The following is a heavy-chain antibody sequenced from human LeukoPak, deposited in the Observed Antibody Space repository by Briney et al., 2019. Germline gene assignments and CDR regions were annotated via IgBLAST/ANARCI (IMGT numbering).Heavy chain of an antibody. V-gene: IGHV4-38-2*02. Sequence: SETLSLTCTVSGYSISSGYYWGWIRQPPGKGLEWIGSIYHSGSTYYNPSLKSRVTISVDTSKNQFSLKLSSVTAADTAVYYCARGGGSWVPDYWGQGTLVTVSS. CDR2: IYHSGST. D-gene: IGHD6-13*01. CDR3: ARGGGSWVPDY. J-gene: IGHJ4*02. CDR1: GYSISSGYY.